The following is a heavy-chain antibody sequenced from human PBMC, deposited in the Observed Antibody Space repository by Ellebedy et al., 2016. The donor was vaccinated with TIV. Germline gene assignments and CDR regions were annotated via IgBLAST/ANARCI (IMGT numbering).Heavy chain of an antibody. CDR2: ISYDGSNK. CDR3: AKGPGDSSGYYPDPFDY. D-gene: IGHD3-22*01. V-gene: IGHV3-30-3*01. Sequence: GESLKISCAASGFTFSSYAMHWVRQAPGKGLEWVAVISYDGSNKYYADSVKGRFTISRDNSKNTLYLQMNSLRAEDTAVYYCAKGPGDSSGYYPDPFDYWGQGTLVTVSS. J-gene: IGHJ4*02. CDR1: GFTFSSYA.